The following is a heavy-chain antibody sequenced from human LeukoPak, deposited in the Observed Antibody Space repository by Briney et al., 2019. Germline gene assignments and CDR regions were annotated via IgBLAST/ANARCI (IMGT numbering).Heavy chain of an antibody. CDR3: ARDWTPGGHFDY. D-gene: IGHD3/OR15-3a*01. J-gene: IGHJ4*02. Sequence: GGSLRLSCAASGFTFSSYAMHWVRQAPGKGLEWVAVISYDGSNKYYADSVKGRFTISRDNSKNTLYLQMNSLRAEDTAVYYCARDWTPGGHFDYWGQGTLVTVSS. V-gene: IGHV3-30-3*01. CDR1: GFTFSSYA. CDR2: ISYDGSNK.